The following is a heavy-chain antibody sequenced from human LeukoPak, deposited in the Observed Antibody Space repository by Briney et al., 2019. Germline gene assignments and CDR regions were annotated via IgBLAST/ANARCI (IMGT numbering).Heavy chain of an antibody. V-gene: IGHV4-39*02. CDR1: GGSISSSSYY. J-gene: IGHJ3*02. CDR2: IYYSGST. CDR3: ARDGSSWSREDAFDI. D-gene: IGHD6-13*01. Sequence: SETLSLTCTVSGGSISSSSYYWGWIRQPPGKGLEWIGSIYYSGSTYYNPSLKSRVTISVDTSKNQFSLKLSSVTAADTAVYYCARDGSSWSREDAFDIWGQGTMVTVSS.